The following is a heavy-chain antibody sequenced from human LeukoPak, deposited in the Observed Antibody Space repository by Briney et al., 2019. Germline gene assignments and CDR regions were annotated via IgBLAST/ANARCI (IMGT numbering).Heavy chain of an antibody. J-gene: IGHJ4*02. Sequence: PGGSLRLSCAASGFTFSNAWMSWVRQAPGKGLEWVGRIKSKTDGGTTDYAAPVKGRFTISRDDSKNTLYLQMNSLKTEDTAVYYCTTDPLYHSCTNGVCYYAGDYWGQGTLVTVSS. CDR2: IKSKTDGGTT. CDR1: GFTFSNAW. D-gene: IGHD2-8*01. V-gene: IGHV3-15*01. CDR3: TTDPLYHSCTNGVCYYAGDY.